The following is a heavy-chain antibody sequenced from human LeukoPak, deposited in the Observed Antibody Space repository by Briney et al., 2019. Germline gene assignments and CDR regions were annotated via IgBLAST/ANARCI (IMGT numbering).Heavy chain of an antibody. CDR3: ARGPAGKDY. V-gene: IGHV1-18*01. Sequence: ASVKVSCKASGYAFTSYGISWVRQASGQGLEWMGWISPYNGNTNYAQKLQGRVTMTTDTSTSTVYMELRSLTSDDTAVYYCARGPAGKDYWGQGTLVTVSS. CDR1: GYAFTSYG. J-gene: IGHJ4*02. CDR2: ISPYNGNT. D-gene: IGHD6-13*01.